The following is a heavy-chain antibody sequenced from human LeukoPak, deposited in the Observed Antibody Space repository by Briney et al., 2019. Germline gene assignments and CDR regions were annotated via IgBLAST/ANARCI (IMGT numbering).Heavy chain of an antibody. CDR1: GGSFSGYY. Sequence: PSETLSLTCAVYGGSFSGYYWSWIRQPPGKGLEWIGEINHSGSTNYNPSLKSRVTISVDTSKNQFSLKLSSVTAADTAVYYCARGLATAQGEAALALWGQGTLVTVSS. J-gene: IGHJ4*02. CDR2: INHSGST. V-gene: IGHV4-34*01. CDR3: ARGLATAQGEAALAL. D-gene: IGHD2-15*01.